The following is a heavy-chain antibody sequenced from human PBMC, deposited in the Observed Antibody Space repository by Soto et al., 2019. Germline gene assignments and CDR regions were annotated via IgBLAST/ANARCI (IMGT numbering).Heavy chain of an antibody. CDR2: INSDGSST. V-gene: IGHV3-74*01. D-gene: IGHD3-10*01. CDR1: GFTFSSYW. Sequence: GGSLRLSCAASGFTFSSYWMHWVRQAPGKGLVWVSRINSDGSSTSYADSVKGRFTISRDNAKNTLYLQMNSLRAEDTAVYYCARDPRSIWVRGRGGFDPWGQGTLVTVSS. CDR3: ARDPRSIWVRGRGGFDP. J-gene: IGHJ5*02.